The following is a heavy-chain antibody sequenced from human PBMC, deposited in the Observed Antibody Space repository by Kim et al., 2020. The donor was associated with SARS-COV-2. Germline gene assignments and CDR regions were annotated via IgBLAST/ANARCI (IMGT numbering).Heavy chain of an antibody. Sequence: YSADSVKGRLTIPRDNAKNSLYLQMNSLRAEDTAVYYCARSGSYFGAFDIWGQGTMVTVSS. D-gene: IGHD1-26*01. V-gene: IGHV3-21*01. J-gene: IGHJ3*02. CDR3: ARSGSYFGAFDI.